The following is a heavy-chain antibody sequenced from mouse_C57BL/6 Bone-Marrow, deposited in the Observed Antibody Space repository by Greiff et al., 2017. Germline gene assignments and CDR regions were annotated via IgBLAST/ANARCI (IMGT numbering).Heavy chain of an antibody. D-gene: IGHD4-1*01. CDR2: IDPENGDT. V-gene: IGHV14-4*01. Sequence: EVQLQQSGAELVRPGASVKLSCTASGFNIKDYYMHWVKQRPEQGLEWIGWIDPENGDTEYASKFQGKATITADTSSNTAYLQLSSLTSEDTAVYYCTTDWDWFAYWGQGTLVTVSA. CDR3: TTDWDWFAY. CDR1: GFNIKDYY. J-gene: IGHJ3*01.